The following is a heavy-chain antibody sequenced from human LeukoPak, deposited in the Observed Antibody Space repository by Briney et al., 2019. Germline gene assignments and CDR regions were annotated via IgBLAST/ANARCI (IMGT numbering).Heavy chain of an antibody. CDR2: IKQDGSEK. J-gene: IGHJ4*02. D-gene: IGHD6-19*01. CDR3: ARSPYTSGWYGVGY. V-gene: IGHV3-7*01. CDR1: GFTFSSYW. Sequence: QPGGSLRLSCAASGFTFSSYWMSWVRQAPGKWLEWVANIKQDGSEKYYVDSVKGRFTISRDNAKNSLYLQLNNLRAEDTAVYYCARSPYTSGWYGVGYWGQGTLVTVSS.